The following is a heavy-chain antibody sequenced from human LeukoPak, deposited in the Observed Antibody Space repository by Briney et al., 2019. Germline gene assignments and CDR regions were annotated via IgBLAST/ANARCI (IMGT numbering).Heavy chain of an antibody. CDR1: GFTFSNYI. J-gene: IGHJ6*02. Sequence: GGSLRLSCAASGFTFSNYIMNWVRQAPGKGLEWVSYISTGSSTIKYADSVKGRFTVSRDNAKNSMYLQMNSLRDEDTAVYHCARSRLDVWGQGTTVTVSS. V-gene: IGHV3-48*02. CDR3: ARSRLDV. CDR2: ISTGSSTI.